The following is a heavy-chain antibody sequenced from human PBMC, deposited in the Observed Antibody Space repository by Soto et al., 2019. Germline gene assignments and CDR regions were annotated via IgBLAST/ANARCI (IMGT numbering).Heavy chain of an antibody. CDR1: GGSFSGYY. CDR2: INHSGST. CDR3: ARGHPLLRFLEWLGASGAFDI. D-gene: IGHD3-3*01. V-gene: IGHV4-34*01. J-gene: IGHJ3*02. Sequence: SETLSLTCAVYGGSFSGYYWSWIRQPPGKGLEWIGEINHSGSTNYNPSLKSRVTISVDTSKNQFSLKLSSVTAADTAVYYCARGHPLLRFLEWLGASGAFDIWGQGTMVTVSS.